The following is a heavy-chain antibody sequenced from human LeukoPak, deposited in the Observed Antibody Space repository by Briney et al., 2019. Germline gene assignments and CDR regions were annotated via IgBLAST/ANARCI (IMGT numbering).Heavy chain of an antibody. Sequence: RGSLRLSCAASGFTLSSFWMTWVRQAPGKGLEWVANINQDGSEKHYVDSLKGRFTISRDNAKNSLYLQMNTLRAEDTAVYYCARDRSTSGRQYWGQGTLVTVSS. CDR1: GFTLSSFW. CDR3: ARDRSTSGRQY. J-gene: IGHJ4*02. CDR2: INQDGSEK. V-gene: IGHV3-7*01. D-gene: IGHD3-10*01.